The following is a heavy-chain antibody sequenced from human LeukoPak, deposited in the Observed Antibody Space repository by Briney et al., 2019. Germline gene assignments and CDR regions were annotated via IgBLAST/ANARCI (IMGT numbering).Heavy chain of an antibody. CDR2: IRYDGSNK. D-gene: IGHD3-3*01. CDR1: GFTFSSYG. Sequence: GGSLRLSCAASGFTFSSYGMHWVRQAPGKGLEWVAFIRYDGSNKYYADSVKGRFTISRDNSENTLYLQMNSLRAEDTAVYYCAKDFTIFGVVIIPVDYWGQGTLVTVSS. V-gene: IGHV3-30*02. CDR3: AKDFTIFGVVIIPVDY. J-gene: IGHJ4*02.